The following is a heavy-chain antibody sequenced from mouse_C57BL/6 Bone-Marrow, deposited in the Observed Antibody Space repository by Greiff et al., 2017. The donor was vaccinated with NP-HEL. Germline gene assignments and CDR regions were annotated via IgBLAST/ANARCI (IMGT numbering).Heavy chain of an antibody. J-gene: IGHJ1*03. D-gene: IGHD4-1*02. V-gene: IGHV3-6*01. Sequence: EVKLVESGPGLVKPSQSLSLTCSVTGYSITSGYYWNWIRQFPGNKLEWMGYISYDGSNNYNPSLKNRISITRDTSKNQFFLKLNSVTTEDTATYYCARDATETDWYFDVWGTGTTVTVSS. CDR2: ISYDGSN. CDR3: ARDATETDWYFDV. CDR1: GYSITSGYY.